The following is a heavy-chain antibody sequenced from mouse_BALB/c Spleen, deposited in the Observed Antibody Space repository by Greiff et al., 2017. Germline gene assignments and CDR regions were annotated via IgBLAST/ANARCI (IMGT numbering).Heavy chain of an antibody. V-gene: IGHV1S81*02. D-gene: IGHD1-1*01. CDR3: ARSSGYYGSSLWYFDV. J-gene: IGHJ1*01. Sequence: QLQQPGAELVKPGASVKLSCKASGYTFTSYWMHWVKQRPGQGLEWIGEINPSNGRTNYNEKFKSKATLTVDKSSSTAYMQLSSLTSEDSAVYYCARSSGYYGSSLWYFDVWGAGTTVTVSS. CDR2: INPSNGRT. CDR1: GYTFTSYW.